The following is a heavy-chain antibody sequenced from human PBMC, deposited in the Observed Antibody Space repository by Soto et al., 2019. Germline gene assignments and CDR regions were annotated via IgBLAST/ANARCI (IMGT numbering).Heavy chain of an antibody. CDR3: ARLEGLATISYYFDF. J-gene: IGHJ4*02. D-gene: IGHD3-9*01. Sequence: QLQLQESGPGLVKPSETLSLTCSVSGDSINSDKYYWGWIRQPPGKGLEWIGSIYFRGNTYYNPSLQTRFTISLDKSKSQFSLKLHSVTAADSAVYFCARLEGLATISYYFDFWGQGALVTVSS. V-gene: IGHV4-39*01. CDR1: GDSINSDKYY. CDR2: IYFRGNT.